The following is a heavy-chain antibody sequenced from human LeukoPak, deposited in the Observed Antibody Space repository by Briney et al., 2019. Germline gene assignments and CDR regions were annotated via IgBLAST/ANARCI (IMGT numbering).Heavy chain of an antibody. CDR1: GGSISSSNW. D-gene: IGHD6-19*01. CDR2: IYYSGST. CDR3: ARGKVHSSGWYFDY. J-gene: IGHJ4*02. Sequence: PSGTLSLTCAVSGGSISSSNWWSWVRQPPGKGLEWIGYIYYSGSTNYNPSLKSRVTISVDTSKNQFSLKLSSVTAADTAVYYCARGKVHSSGWYFDYWGQGTLVTVSS. V-gene: IGHV4-4*02.